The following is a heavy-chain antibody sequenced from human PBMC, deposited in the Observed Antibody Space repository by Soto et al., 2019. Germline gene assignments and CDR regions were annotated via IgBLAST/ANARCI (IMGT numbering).Heavy chain of an antibody. CDR3: AKGGPDGFCSGGRCYFDY. V-gene: IGHV3-9*01. CDR2: ISWKRNII. Sequence: EVQLVESGGGLVQPGRSLRLSCAASGFTFDDYAMHWVRRVPGKGLEWVSSISWKRNIIGYADSVKGRFTISRDNAKNSLYLKMNSLRPEDTALYYCAKGGPDGFCSGGRCYFDYWGQGTLVTVSS. CDR1: GFTFDDYA. D-gene: IGHD2-15*01. J-gene: IGHJ4*02.